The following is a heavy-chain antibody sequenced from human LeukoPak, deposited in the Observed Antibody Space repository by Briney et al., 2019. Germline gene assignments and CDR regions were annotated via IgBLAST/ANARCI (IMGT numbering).Heavy chain of an antibody. CDR2: ISSSSSNI. Sequence: GGSLRLSCAASGFTFSSYYMSWVRQAPGKGLEWVSSISSSSSNIYYADSVKGRFTSSRDNAKNSLYLQMNSLRAEDTAVYYCARYYDISAVSALEGGTDVWGQGTTVTVSS. CDR1: GFTFSSYY. D-gene: IGHD3-9*01. V-gene: IGHV3-21*01. CDR3: ARYYDISAVSALEGGTDV. J-gene: IGHJ6*02.